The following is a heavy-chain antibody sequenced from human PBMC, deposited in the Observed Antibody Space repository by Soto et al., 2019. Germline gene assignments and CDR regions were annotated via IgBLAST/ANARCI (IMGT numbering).Heavy chain of an antibody. V-gene: IGHV3-30-3*01. CDR3: ARDQGEPPPYYYDRSGSFAY. J-gene: IGHJ4*02. CDR1: GFTFSSYA. D-gene: IGHD3-22*01. Sequence: PGGSLRLSCAASGFTFSSYAMHWVRQAPGKGLEWVAVISYDGSNKYYADSVKGRFTISRDNSKNTLYLQMNSLRAEDTAVYYCARDQGEPPPYYYDRSGSFAYWGQGTLVTVSS. CDR2: ISYDGSNK.